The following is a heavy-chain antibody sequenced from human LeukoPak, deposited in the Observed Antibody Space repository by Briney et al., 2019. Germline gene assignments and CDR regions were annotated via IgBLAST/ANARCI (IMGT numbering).Heavy chain of an antibody. D-gene: IGHD3-10*01. CDR3: ARDNVAMVRGVRRGFDP. Sequence: ASVKVSCKASGYTFTGYYMHWVRQAPGQGLEWMGWINPNSGGTNYAQKFQGWVTMTRDTSISTAYMELSRLRSDDTAVYYCARDNVAMVRGVRRGFDPWGQGTLVTVSS. J-gene: IGHJ5*02. CDR1: GYTFTGYY. CDR2: INPNSGGT. V-gene: IGHV1-2*04.